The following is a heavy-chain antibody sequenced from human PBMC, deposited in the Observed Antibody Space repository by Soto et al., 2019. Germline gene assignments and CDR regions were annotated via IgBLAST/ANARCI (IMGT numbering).Heavy chain of an antibody. V-gene: IGHV3-48*02. J-gene: IGHJ3*02. Sequence: GGSLRLSCEASGFTFSSDPMNWVRQAPGKGLEWVANIRSDSATAHYADSVRGRFTISRDNAKSSLHLQLSSLRDEDTAVYYCARDSQFAFDIWGQGTMVTVSS. CDR3: ARDSQFAFDI. CDR1: GFTFSSDP. CDR2: IRSDSATA.